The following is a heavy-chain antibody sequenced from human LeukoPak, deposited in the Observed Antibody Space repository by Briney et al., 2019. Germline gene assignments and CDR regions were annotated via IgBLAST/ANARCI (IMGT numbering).Heavy chain of an antibody. V-gene: IGHV1-18*01. Sequence: ASVNVSCKAAGSTFTSYGISWVRHAHGPGLERMGWVSVYNGNTKYAQKLQGRVSMTTDTSTSTAYMELRSLRSDDTAVYYCARGPYCSGGSCYSQYFDYWGQGTLVTVSS. J-gene: IGHJ4*02. CDR3: ARGPYCSGGSCYSQYFDY. CDR1: GSTFTSYG. D-gene: IGHD2-15*01. CDR2: VSVYNGNT.